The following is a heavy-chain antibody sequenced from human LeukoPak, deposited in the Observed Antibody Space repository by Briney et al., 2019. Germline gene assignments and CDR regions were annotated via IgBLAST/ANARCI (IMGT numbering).Heavy chain of an antibody. CDR1: GFTVNSNY. Sequence: PGGSLRLSCAASGFTVNSNYMTWVSQAPGKGLEWVSVIYSGGGTYYADSVKGRFTISRDNSKNTLYLQMNSLRAEDTAVYYCARERDSRGYWGQGTLVTVSS. CDR2: IYSGGGT. V-gene: IGHV3-66*01. D-gene: IGHD3-22*01. J-gene: IGHJ4*02. CDR3: ARERDSRGY.